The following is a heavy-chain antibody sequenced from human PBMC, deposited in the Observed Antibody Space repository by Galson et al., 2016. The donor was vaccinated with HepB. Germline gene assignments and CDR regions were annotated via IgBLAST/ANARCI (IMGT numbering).Heavy chain of an antibody. D-gene: IGHD2-8*01. Sequence: SETLSLTCTVSGGSIISSSHYWGWIRQPPGKGLEWIGSMYYSGSPYYNPSLQRRVTISVDTSKNQFSLKLTSVTAADTTVYYCARESSIVLMVRIPWFDAWGQGTLVTVSS. J-gene: IGHJ5*02. CDR2: MYYSGSP. CDR3: ARESSIVLMVRIPWFDA. CDR1: GGSIISSSHY. V-gene: IGHV4-39*07.